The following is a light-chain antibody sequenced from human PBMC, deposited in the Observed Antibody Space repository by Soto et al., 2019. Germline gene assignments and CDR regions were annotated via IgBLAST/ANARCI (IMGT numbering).Light chain of an antibody. CDR1: QSIITY. V-gene: IGKV1-39*01. J-gene: IGKJ2*01. CDR2: AAS. Sequence: DIQMTQSPSSLSASVGDRVTIACRASQSIITYLNWYQQKPGRAPKLLIYAASTLQSWVPSRFSGSGYGSDFTLTISSLQPEDFATYYCQQSDSTPRTFGQGTKLEVK. CDR3: QQSDSTPRT.